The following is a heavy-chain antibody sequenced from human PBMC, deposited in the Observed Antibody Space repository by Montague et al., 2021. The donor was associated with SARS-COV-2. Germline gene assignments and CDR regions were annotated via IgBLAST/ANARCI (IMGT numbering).Heavy chain of an antibody. CDR3: ARELGNYYDSSGYYWPSAYYGMDV. V-gene: IGHV4-30-4*08. J-gene: IGHJ6*02. CDR2: IYYSGST. Sequence: TLSLTCTVSGGSISSGDYYWSWIRQPPGKGLEWIGYIYYSGSTYYNPSLKSRVTISVDTSKNQFSLKLSSVTAADTAVYYCARELGNYYDSSGYYWPSAYYGMDVWGQGTTVTVSS. D-gene: IGHD3-22*01. CDR1: GGSISSGDYY.